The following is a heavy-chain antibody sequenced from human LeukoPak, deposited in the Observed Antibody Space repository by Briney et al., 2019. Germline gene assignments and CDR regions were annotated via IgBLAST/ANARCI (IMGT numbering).Heavy chain of an antibody. J-gene: IGHJ4*02. CDR3: ATTYSSSWSPFDY. Sequence: PSETLSLTCTVSGGSISSTSYYWGWIRQPPGKGLEWIGSIYYSGSTYYNPSLKSRVTISVDTCKNQFSLKLSSVTAADTAVYYCATTYSSSWSPFDYWGQGTLVTVSS. V-gene: IGHV4-39*01. CDR1: GGSISSTSYY. D-gene: IGHD6-13*01. CDR2: IYYSGST.